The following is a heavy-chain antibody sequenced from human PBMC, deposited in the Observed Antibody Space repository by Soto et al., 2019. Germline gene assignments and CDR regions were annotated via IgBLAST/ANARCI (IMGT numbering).Heavy chain of an antibody. CDR2: ISGSGGST. D-gene: IGHD6-6*01. CDR3: AKDRGGRKIISIAARPFSDY. CDR1: GFTFSSYA. J-gene: IGHJ4*02. Sequence: GGSLRLSCAASGFTFSSYAMSWVRQAPGKGLEWVSAISGSGGSTYYADSVKGRFTISRDNSKNTLYLQMNSLRAEDTAVYYCAKDRGGRKIISIAARPFSDYWGQGTLVTVSS. V-gene: IGHV3-23*01.